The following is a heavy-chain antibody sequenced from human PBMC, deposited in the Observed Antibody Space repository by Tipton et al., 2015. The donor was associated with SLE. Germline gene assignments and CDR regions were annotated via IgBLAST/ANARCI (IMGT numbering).Heavy chain of an antibody. CDR2: ISWDGGST. CDR1: GFTFDDYP. J-gene: IGHJ3*02. D-gene: IGHD3-3*01. Sequence: SLRLSCAASGFTFDDYPMHWVRQSPGKGLEWVSLISWDGGSTYYADSVKGRFTISRDNAKNSLYLQMNSLRAEDTAVYYCARYYGEAFDIWGQGTMVTVSS. V-gene: IGHV3-43*01. CDR3: ARYYGEAFDI.